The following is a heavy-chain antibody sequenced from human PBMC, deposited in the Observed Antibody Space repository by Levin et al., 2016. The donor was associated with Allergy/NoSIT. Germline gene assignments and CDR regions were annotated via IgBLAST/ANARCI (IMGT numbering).Heavy chain of an antibody. CDR1: GGSFSGYY. D-gene: IGHD3-10*01. J-gene: IGHJ5*02. V-gene: IGHV4-34*01. Sequence: SETLSLTCAVYGGSFSGYYWSWIRQPPGKGLEWIGEINHSGSTNYNPSLKSRVTISVDTSKNQFSLKLSSVTAADTAVYYCARGVSPRYYGSGSYPNPFDPWGQGTLVTVSS. CDR3: ARGVSPRYYGSGSYPNPFDP. CDR2: INHSGST.